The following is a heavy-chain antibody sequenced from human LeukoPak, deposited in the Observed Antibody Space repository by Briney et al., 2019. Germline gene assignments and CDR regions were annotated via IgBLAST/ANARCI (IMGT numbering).Heavy chain of an antibody. CDR3: ARGMYYDSSGYYYAYFDY. CDR2: IYYSGST. V-gene: IGHV4-38-2*01. D-gene: IGHD3-22*01. Sequence: SETLSLTCAVSGYSISSGYYWGWIRQPPGKGLEWIGSIYYSGSTYYNPSLKSRVTISVDTSKNQFSLKLSSVTAADTAVYYCARGMYYDSSGYYYAYFDYWGQGTLVTVSS. CDR1: GYSISSGYY. J-gene: IGHJ4*02.